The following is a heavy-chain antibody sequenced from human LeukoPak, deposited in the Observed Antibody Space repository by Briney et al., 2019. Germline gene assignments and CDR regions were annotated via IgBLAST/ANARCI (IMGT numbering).Heavy chain of an antibody. J-gene: IGHJ3*02. CDR3: VRDHHRRLYDSQARDTFDI. Sequence: GGSPRLSCAASGFTFSSYSMNWVRQAPGNGLEWLSYISSSSSSIYYADSVKGRFTISRDNAENSLYLQMISLRDEDTAVYYCVRDHHRRLYDSQARDTFDIWGQGTMVTVSS. V-gene: IGHV3-48*02. CDR2: ISSSSSSI. D-gene: IGHD5/OR15-5a*01. CDR1: GFTFSSYS.